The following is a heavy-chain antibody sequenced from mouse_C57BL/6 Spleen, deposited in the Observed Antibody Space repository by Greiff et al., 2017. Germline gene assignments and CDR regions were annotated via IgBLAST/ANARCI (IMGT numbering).Heavy chain of an antibody. CDR1: GYTFTSYW. CDR2: IYPGSGST. CDR3: SRGYGSSPLDY. V-gene: IGHV1-55*01. J-gene: IGHJ2*01. D-gene: IGHD1-1*01. Sequence: VKLQQPGAELVKPGASVKMSCKASGYTFTSYWITWVKQRPGQGLEWIGDIYPGSGSTNYNEKFKSKATLTVDTSSSTAYLQLSSLTSADSAVYDVSRGYGSSPLDYWGQGTTLTVSS.